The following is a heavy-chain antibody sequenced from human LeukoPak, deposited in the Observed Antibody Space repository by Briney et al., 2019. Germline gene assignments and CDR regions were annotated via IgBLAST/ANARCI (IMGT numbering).Heavy chain of an antibody. V-gene: IGHV3-53*01. D-gene: IGHD3-10*02. CDR1: GLTVSSNY. Sequence: GGSLRLSCAASGLTVSSNYMSWVRQAPGKGLEWVSLIYSSGSTYYADSVKGRFTISRDNSKNTLYLQMNSLRAEDTAVYYCAELGITMIGGVWGKGTTVTISS. CDR2: IYSSGST. CDR3: AELGITMIGGV. J-gene: IGHJ6*04.